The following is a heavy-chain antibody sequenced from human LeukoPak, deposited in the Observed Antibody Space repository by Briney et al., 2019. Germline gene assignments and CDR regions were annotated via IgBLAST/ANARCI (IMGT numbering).Heavy chain of an antibody. V-gene: IGHV5-51*01. J-gene: IGHJ4*02. Sequence: GESLKISCQGSTYSFTSYWIGWVRQMPGKGLEWMGIIYPGDSNTRYSPSFQGQVTISADKSISTAYLQWSSLKASDTAMYYCARAYSSSWYTFDYWGQGTLVTVSS. D-gene: IGHD6-13*01. CDR3: ARAYSSSWYTFDY. CDR2: IYPGDSNT. CDR1: TYSFTSYW.